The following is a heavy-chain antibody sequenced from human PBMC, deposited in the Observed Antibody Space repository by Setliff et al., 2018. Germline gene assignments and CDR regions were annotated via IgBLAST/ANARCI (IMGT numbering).Heavy chain of an antibody. J-gene: IGHJ5*02. D-gene: IGHD3-3*01. V-gene: IGHV4-59*01. CDR3: ARDQYNFWSGYFYESSWFDP. CDR1: GGSISSYY. CDR2: IHYSGSP. Sequence: PSETLSLTCTVSGGSISSYYWNWIRQPPGKGLEWIGYIHYSGSPNYHPSLKSRVSTSVDTSQNQIPLKLSSVTAADTAVYYCARDQYNFWSGYFYESSWFDPWGQGTLVTVSS.